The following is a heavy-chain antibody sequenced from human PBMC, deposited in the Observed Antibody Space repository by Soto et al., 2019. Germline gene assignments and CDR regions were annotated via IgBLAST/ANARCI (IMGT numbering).Heavy chain of an antibody. V-gene: IGHV1-18*01. J-gene: IGHJ3*01. Sequence: QAQLVQSGGEMKKAGASVKVSCKASGYTFTTYVITWVRQAPGQGLDWMGWINPLKGDTKSAANFQDRVTMTTDTSTRTAYMELRSLRSDDTAVYYCARVKVPAAVLGAFDVWGQGTLVTVSS. CDR1: GYTFTTYV. D-gene: IGHD2-2*01. CDR2: INPLKGDT. CDR3: ARVKVPAAVLGAFDV.